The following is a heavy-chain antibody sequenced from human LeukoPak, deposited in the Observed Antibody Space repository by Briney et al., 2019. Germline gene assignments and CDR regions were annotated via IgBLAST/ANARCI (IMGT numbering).Heavy chain of an antibody. V-gene: IGHV3-23*02. J-gene: IGHJ4*02. CDR3: AKEIAAIGSPLLDY. CDR1: EFSFSTYA. Sequence: GGSLRLSCAASEFSFSTYAMSWVRQAPGQGLEWVAGIRDNGKSTFYRDSVKGRFIISRDNSKNTLYLQMNSLRAEDTAIYYCAKEIAAIGSPLLDYWGQGALVTVSS. D-gene: IGHD6-13*01. CDR2: IRDNGKST.